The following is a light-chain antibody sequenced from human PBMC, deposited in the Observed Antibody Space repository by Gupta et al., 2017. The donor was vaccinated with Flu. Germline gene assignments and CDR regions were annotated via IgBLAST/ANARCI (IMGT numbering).Light chain of an antibody. J-gene: IGKJ3*01. CDR3: QQDTSYPFT. V-gene: IGKV1-16*01. Sequence: GHTVTSTFRSSQDNSNYLAWLQQKSANAPKSLIYSASSVQSGVPLTFSGSGSGTAFTLTIIRPQPEDFATYYCQQDTSYPFTFGDGTRVDIK. CDR2: SAS. CDR1: QDNSNY.